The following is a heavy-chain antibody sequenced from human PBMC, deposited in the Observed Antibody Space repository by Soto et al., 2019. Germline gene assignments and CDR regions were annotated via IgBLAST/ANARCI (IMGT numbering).Heavy chain of an antibody. CDR3: ARHPIDAFDI. Sequence: QVQLQQWGAGLLKPSETLSLTCAVYGGSFSGYYWSWIRQPPGKGLEWIGEINHSGSTNYNPSLKSRVTISVDTSKNQFSLKLSSVTAAVTAVYYCARHPIDAFDIWGQGTMVTVSS. CDR1: GGSFSGYY. CDR2: INHSGST. V-gene: IGHV4-34*01. J-gene: IGHJ3*02.